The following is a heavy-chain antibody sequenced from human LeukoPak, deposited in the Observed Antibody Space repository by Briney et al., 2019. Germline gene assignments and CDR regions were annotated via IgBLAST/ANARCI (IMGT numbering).Heavy chain of an antibody. V-gene: IGHV1-69*01. Sequence: SVKVSCKASVGTFSSYAISWVRQAPGQGLEWMGGIIPIFGTANYAQKFQGRVTITADESTRTAYMELSSLRSEDTAVYYCARAVGCSGGSCYLPYNWFDPWGQGTLVSVSS. D-gene: IGHD2-15*01. CDR1: VGTFSSYA. J-gene: IGHJ5*02. CDR2: IIPIFGTA. CDR3: ARAVGCSGGSCYLPYNWFDP.